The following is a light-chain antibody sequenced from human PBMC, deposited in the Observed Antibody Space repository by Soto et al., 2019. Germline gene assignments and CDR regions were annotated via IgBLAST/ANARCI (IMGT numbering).Light chain of an antibody. CDR1: SSDVGGHNY. V-gene: IGLV2-14*01. CDR3: SSYTSSSPPYV. J-gene: IGLJ1*01. Sequence: QSALTQPASVSGSPGQSITISCTGASSDVGGHNYVSWYQQHPGKAPKLMIYEVSSRPSGVSNRFSGSKSGKTASLTISGLQAEDEADYYCSSYTSSSPPYVFGTGTKVTVL. CDR2: EVS.